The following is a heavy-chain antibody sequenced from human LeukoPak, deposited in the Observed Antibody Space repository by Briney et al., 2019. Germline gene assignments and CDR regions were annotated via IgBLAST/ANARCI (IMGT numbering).Heavy chain of an antibody. CDR2: ISGSGGSI. J-gene: IGHJ4*02. CDR1: GITFSSYG. CDR3: AKDPMFGGNYYFDY. D-gene: IGHD3-16*01. Sequence: PGGSLRLSCAASGITFSSYGMSWVRQAPGKGLEWVSGISGSGGSIYYADSVKGRFTISRDNSKNTLYLQMNSLGAEDTAVYYCAKDPMFGGNYYFDYWGQGTLVTVSS. V-gene: IGHV3-23*01.